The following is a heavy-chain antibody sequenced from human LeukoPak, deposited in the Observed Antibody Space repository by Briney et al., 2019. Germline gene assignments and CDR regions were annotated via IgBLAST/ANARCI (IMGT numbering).Heavy chain of an antibody. D-gene: IGHD3-10*01. CDR1: GGSINSSYYY. CDR3: ARVRWFGDLSNSDAFDI. J-gene: IGHJ3*02. V-gene: IGHV4-39*07. Sequence: SETLSLTCTVSGGSINSSYYYWGWIRQPPGKGLEWIGSIYYSGSTYYNPSLKSRVTMSVDRSKNQFSLEVRFVTAADTAVYYCARVRWFGDLSNSDAFDIWGQGRMVTISA. CDR2: IYYSGST.